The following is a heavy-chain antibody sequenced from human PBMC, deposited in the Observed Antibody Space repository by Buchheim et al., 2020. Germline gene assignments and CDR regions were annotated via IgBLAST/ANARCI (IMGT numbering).Heavy chain of an antibody. V-gene: IGHV3-23*04. D-gene: IGHD5-12*01. CDR3: AKDTLYSGYAQESDY. Sequence: VQLVQSGAEVKKPGSSVKVSCKASGGTFSSYAMSWVRQAPGKGLEWVSAISGSGGSTYYADSVKGRFTISRDNSKNTLYLQMNSLRAEDTAVYYCAKDTLYSGYAQESDYWGQGTL. CDR1: GGTFSSYA. CDR2: ISGSGGST. J-gene: IGHJ4*02.